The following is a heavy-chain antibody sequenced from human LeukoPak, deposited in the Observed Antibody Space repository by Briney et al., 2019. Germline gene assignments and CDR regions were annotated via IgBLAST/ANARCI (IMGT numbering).Heavy chain of an antibody. CDR3: TRGHYGMDV. CDR2: ISTSGSTI. CDR1: GLAFSSYA. Sequence: GGSLRLSCAASGLAFSSYAMSWIRQAPGKGLEWVSYISTSGSTIYYADSVKGRFTISRDNAKNSLYLQMNSLRAEDTAVYYCTRGHYGMDVWGQGTTVTVSS. V-gene: IGHV3-11*01. J-gene: IGHJ6*02.